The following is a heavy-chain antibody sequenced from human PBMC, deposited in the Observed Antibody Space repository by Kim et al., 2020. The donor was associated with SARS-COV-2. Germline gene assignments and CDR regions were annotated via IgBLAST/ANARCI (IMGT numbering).Heavy chain of an antibody. CDR3: ARAWGITGTPGY. J-gene: IGHJ4*02. CDR1: GFTFSSYS. V-gene: IGHV3-21*01. Sequence: GGSLRLSCAASGFTFSSYSMNWVRQAPGKGLEWVSSISSSSSYIYYADSVKGRFTISRDNAKNSLYLQMNSLRAEDTAVYYCARAWGITGTPGYWGQGTLVTVSS. CDR2: ISSSSSYI. D-gene: IGHD1-20*01.